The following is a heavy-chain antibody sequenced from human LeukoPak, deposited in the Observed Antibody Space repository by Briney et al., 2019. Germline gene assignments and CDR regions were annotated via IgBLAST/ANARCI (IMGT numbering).Heavy chain of an antibody. J-gene: IGHJ5*02. V-gene: IGHV1-2*02. CDR2: INANSGGA. D-gene: IGHD2-21*01. CDR3: VKEYSDP. CDR1: GYTVTGYY. Sequence: ASVKVSCKASGYTVTGYYMHSVGQAPGQGLEWWGWINANSGGADYAQKFQGRIAMTRYTSISTAYMELSRLRSDDPAVCYCVKEYSDPWGQGTLVTVSS.